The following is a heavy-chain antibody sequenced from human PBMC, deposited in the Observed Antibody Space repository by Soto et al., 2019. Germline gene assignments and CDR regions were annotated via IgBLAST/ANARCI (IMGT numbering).Heavy chain of an antibody. Sequence: EVQVVASGGGSVQPGGSLRLSCTVSGFPFSGYLMDWVRQAPGKGLEWVANINHDGSEMYYGDSVKGRFTISRDNAKNSLYLQMNSLRVEDTAVYYCARGFVDMWGQGTMVTVSS. D-gene: IGHD3-10*01. CDR1: GFPFSGYL. CDR2: INHDGSEM. J-gene: IGHJ3*02. CDR3: ARGFVDM. V-gene: IGHV3-7*05.